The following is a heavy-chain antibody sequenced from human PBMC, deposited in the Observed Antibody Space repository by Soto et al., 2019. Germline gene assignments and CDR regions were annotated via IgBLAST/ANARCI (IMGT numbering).Heavy chain of an antibody. Sequence: PGGSLRLSCAASGFTFSNAWMNWVRQAPGKGLEWVGLIKSKTDGGTIDYPARVKGRFIISRDDSRNTLYLQMNSLKTEDTAVYYCTTAHPRGPDYWGQGTLVTVSS. CDR1: GFTFSNAW. J-gene: IGHJ4*02. CDR3: TTAHPRGPDY. V-gene: IGHV3-15*01. CDR2: IKSKTDGGTI. D-gene: IGHD5-12*01.